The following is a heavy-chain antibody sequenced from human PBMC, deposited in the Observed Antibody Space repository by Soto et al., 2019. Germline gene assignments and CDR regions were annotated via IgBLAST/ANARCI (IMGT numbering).Heavy chain of an antibody. CDR3: ARSPRHIVSTPHDY. J-gene: IGHJ4*02. D-gene: IGHD5-12*01. Sequence: ASGKVSCKTSGSTFTGYYIHWVLQAPGQGLEWMGWINPNTGATLYAQKFQDRVTMTRDTSKNQFSLKLSSVTAADTAVYYCARSPRHIVSTPHDYWGQGTLVTVSS. CDR1: GSTFTGYY. CDR2: INPNTGAT. V-gene: IGHV1-2*02.